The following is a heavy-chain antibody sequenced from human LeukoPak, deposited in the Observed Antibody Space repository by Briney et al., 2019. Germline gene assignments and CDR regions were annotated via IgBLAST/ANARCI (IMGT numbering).Heavy chain of an antibody. Sequence: GGSLRLSCAASGFTFSTYGMNWVRQAPGKGLEWVAVIWHDGSEKYYADSVKDRFTNSRDNSKNTLYLQMSSLRAEDTAVYFCARSNNAFDYWGQGSLVTVSS. CDR2: IWHDGSEK. CDR3: ARSNNAFDY. D-gene: IGHD1/OR15-1a*01. CDR1: GFTFSTYG. V-gene: IGHV3-33*01. J-gene: IGHJ4*02.